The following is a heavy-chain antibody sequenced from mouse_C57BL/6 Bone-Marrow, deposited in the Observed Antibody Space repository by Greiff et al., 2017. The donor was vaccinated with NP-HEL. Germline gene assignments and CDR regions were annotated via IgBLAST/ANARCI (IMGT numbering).Heavy chain of an antibody. D-gene: IGHD3-2*02. J-gene: IGHJ2*01. CDR2: INPSNGGT. V-gene: IGHV1-53*01. CDR3: ARDSGYAFDY. Sequence: QVQLQQSGTELVKPGASVKLSCKASGYTFTNHWMYWVKQRPGQGLEWIGNINPSNGGTNYNEKFKSKATLTVDKSSSTAYMQLSSLTSEDSAVYYCARDSGYAFDYWGQGTTLTVSS. CDR1: GYTFTNHW.